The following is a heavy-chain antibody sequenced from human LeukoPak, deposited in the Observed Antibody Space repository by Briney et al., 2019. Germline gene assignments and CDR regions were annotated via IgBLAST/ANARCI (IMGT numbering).Heavy chain of an antibody. V-gene: IGHV3-74*01. CDR2: INTDGSST. CDR1: GFTFSTYW. Sequence: GGSLRLSCAASGFTFSTYWMHWVRQAPGRGLVWVSRINTDGSSTTYADSVKGRFTISRDNAKNSLYLQMNSLRAEDTALYYCAKDIGSGYQYLYYFDYWGQGTLVTVSS. D-gene: IGHD3-22*01. J-gene: IGHJ4*02. CDR3: AKDIGSGYQYLYYFDY.